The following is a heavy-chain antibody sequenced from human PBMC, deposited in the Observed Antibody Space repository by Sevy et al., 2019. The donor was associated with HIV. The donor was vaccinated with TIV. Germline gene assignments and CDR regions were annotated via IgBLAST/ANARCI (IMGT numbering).Heavy chain of an antibody. Sequence: GGSLRLSCAASGFTFDEYGMHWDRQAPGKGLEWVSGINWNSGNIGYADSVKGRFTISRDNAKNSLYLQMNSLRAEDTALYYCAKDISIERGIAAVGTGIFDFWGQGTLVTVSS. D-gene: IGHD6-13*01. V-gene: IGHV3-9*01. CDR1: GFTFDEYG. CDR3: AKDISIERGIAAVGTGIFDF. J-gene: IGHJ4*02. CDR2: INWNSGNI.